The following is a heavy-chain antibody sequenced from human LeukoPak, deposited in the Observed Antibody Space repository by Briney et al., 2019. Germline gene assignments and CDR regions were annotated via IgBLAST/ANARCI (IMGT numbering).Heavy chain of an antibody. CDR3: AKEAYDYVWGSYRYPISYYFDY. V-gene: IGHV3-23*01. CDR1: GFTFSSHA. J-gene: IGHJ4*02. Sequence: GGSLRLSCAASGFTFSSHAMSWVRQAPGKGLEWVSVISVGSGTYTYYADSVKGRFTISRDNSKNTLYLQMNSLRAEDTAVYYCAKEAYDYVWGSYRYPISYYFDYWGQGTLVTVSS. CDR2: ISVGSGTYT. D-gene: IGHD3-16*02.